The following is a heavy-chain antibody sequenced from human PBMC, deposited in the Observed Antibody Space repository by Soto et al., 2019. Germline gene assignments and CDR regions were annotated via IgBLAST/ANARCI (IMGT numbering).Heavy chain of an antibody. V-gene: IGHV1-18*01. CDR2: INTYNGNT. Sequence: QVQLVQSGAEVKKPGASVKVSCKASGYTFTNYGISWVRQAPGQGLEWMGWINTYNGNTNHAQKLQVRVTMTTDTSTRTAYMELRSLRSDDTAVYFCARGVGSETYYNQYKWFDPRGQGTLVTLSS. J-gene: IGHJ5*02. D-gene: IGHD3-10*01. CDR3: ARGVGSETYYNQYKWFDP. CDR1: GYTFTNYG.